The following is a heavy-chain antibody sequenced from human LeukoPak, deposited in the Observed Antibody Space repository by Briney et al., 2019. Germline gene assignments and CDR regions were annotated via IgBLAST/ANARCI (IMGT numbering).Heavy chain of an antibody. V-gene: IGHV4-34*01. J-gene: IGHJ4*02. CDR2: INHSGST. CDR1: GGSFSGYY. D-gene: IGHD6-13*01. Sequence: SETLSLTCAVYGGSFSGYYGSWIRQPPGKGLEWIGEINHSGSTNYNPSLKSRFTISVDTSKHPSSLTLSSVTAADTAVYYCATGRGLRWKQLVHFDYWGQGTLVTVSS. CDR3: ATGRGLRWKQLVHFDY.